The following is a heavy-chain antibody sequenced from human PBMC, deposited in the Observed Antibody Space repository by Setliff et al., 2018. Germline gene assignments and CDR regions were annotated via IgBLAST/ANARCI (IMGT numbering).Heavy chain of an antibody. D-gene: IGHD6-25*01. V-gene: IGHV4-34*01. CDR2: INHSGST. Sequence: SETLSLTCAVYGGSFSGYYWSWIRQPPGKGLEWIGEINHSGSTNYNPSLKSRVTISVDTSKNQFSLKLSSVTAADTAVYYCARVSGMGSPPYYYYYYGMDVWGQGTTVTVSS. CDR3: ARVSGMGSPPYYYYYYGMDV. CDR1: GGSFSGYY. J-gene: IGHJ6*02.